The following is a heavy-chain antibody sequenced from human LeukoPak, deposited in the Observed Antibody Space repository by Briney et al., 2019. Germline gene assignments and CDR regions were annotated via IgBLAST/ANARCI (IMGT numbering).Heavy chain of an antibody. CDR1: GFTFDDYG. CDR2: INWNGGST. V-gene: IGHV3-20*04. D-gene: IGHD3-10*01. Sequence: GGSLRLSCAASGFTFDDYGMSWVRQAPGKGLEWVSGINWNGGSTGYADSVKGRFTISRDNAKNSLYLQMNSLRAEDTAVYYCAREVYYGSGRRFDYWGQGTLVTVSS. J-gene: IGHJ4*02. CDR3: AREVYYGSGRRFDY.